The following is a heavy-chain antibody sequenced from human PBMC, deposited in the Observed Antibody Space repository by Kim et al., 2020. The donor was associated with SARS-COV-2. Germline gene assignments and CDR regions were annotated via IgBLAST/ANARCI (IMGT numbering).Heavy chain of an antibody. CDR3: AKDNSSGPHYYGMDV. J-gene: IGHJ6*02. CDR2: ISWNSGSI. V-gene: IGHV3-9*01. Sequence: GGSLRLSCAASGFTFGDYAMHWVRQAPGKGLEWVSGISWNSGSIGYADSVKGRFTISRDNAKNSPYLQMNSLRAEDTALYYCAKDNSSGPHYYGMDVWGQGTTVTVSS. D-gene: IGHD6-19*01. CDR1: GFTFGDYA.